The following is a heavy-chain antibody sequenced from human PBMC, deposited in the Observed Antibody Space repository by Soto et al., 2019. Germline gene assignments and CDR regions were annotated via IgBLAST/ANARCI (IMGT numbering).Heavy chain of an antibody. D-gene: IGHD2-15*01. CDR1: GGSFSGYY. CDR3: ARGPFTPIVVVAATRPNWFDP. V-gene: IGHV4-34*01. J-gene: IGHJ5*02. Sequence: KPSETLSLTCVVYGGSFSGYYWSWIRQSPGKGLEWIGEINHSGSTNYNPSLKSRVTISVDTSKNQFSLKLSSVTAADTAVYYCARGPFTPIVVVAATRPNWFDPWGRGTLVTVSS. CDR2: INHSGST.